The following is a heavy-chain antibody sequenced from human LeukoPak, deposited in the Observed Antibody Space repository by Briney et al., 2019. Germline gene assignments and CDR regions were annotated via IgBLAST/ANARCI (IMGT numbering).Heavy chain of an antibody. CDR1: GYTFTSYY. CDR2: INPSGGST. CDR3: ATGSDFEDY. Sequence: GASVKVSCKASGYTFTSYYMHWVRQAPGQGLEWMGIINPSGGSTIYAQKFQGRVTMTEDTSTDTAYMELSSLRSEDTAVYYCATGSDFEDYWGQGTLVTVSS. D-gene: IGHD3-3*01. J-gene: IGHJ4*02. V-gene: IGHV1-46*01.